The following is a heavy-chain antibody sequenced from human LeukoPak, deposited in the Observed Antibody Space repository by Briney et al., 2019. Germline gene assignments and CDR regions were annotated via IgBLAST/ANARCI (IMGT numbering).Heavy chain of an antibody. CDR2: ITNGGVST. CDR3: AKEGYRYGYAIDY. Sequence: QPGGSLRLSCAASGFTFSNYGMNWVRQAPGKGLEWVSTITNGGVSTYYADSVKGRFTISRDNSKNTLYLQMNSLRAEDTAVYYCAKEGYRYGYAIDYWGQGTLVTVSS. V-gene: IGHV3-23*01. CDR1: GFTFSNYG. J-gene: IGHJ4*02. D-gene: IGHD5-18*01.